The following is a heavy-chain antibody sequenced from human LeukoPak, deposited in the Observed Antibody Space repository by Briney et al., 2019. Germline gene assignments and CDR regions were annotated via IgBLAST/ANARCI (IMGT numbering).Heavy chain of an antibody. CDR2: IYNSGNT. Sequence: SETLSLTCTVSGGSISSYYWSWIRQPPGKGLEWIGYIYNSGNTNYNPSLKSRVTISIDTSKNQFSLRLSSVTAADTAVYYCARIGIVVVTPYFEYWGQGTLVTVSS. J-gene: IGHJ4*02. D-gene: IGHD2-21*02. V-gene: IGHV4-59*01. CDR1: GGSISSYY. CDR3: ARIGIVVVTPYFEY.